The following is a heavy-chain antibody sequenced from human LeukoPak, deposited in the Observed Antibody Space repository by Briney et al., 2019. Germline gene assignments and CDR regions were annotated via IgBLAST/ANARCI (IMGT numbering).Heavy chain of an antibody. CDR2: ISAYNGNT. CDR3: ARDYYDSSGGRFDY. V-gene: IGHV1-18*01. CDR1: GYTFTSYG. Sequence: ASVKVSCKASGYTFTSYGISWVRQAPGQGLEWMGWISAYNGNTNYAQKLQGRVTMTTDTSTSTAYMELSSLRSEDTAVYYCARDYYDSSGGRFDYWGQGTLVTVSS. D-gene: IGHD3-22*01. J-gene: IGHJ4*02.